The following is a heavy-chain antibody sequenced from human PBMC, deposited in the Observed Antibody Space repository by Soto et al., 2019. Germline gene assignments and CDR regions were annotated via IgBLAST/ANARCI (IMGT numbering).Heavy chain of an antibody. Sequence: SETLSLTCTVSGASISGYYWSWIRKSAGKGLEWIGRIYATGTTDYNPSLKSRVMMSVDTSKKQFSLKLRSVTAADTAVYYCVRDGTKTLRDWFDPWGQGISVAVSS. CDR2: IYATGTT. CDR1: GASISGYY. V-gene: IGHV4-4*07. J-gene: IGHJ5*02. CDR3: VRDGTKTLRDWFDP. D-gene: IGHD1-1*01.